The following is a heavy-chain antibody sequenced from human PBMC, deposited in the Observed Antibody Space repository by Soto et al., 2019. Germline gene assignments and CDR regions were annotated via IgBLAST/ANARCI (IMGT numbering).Heavy chain of an antibody. CDR1: GYTLTELS. D-gene: IGHD3-22*01. Sequence: ASVKVSCKVSGYTLTELSMHWVRQAPGKGLEWMGGFDPEDGETIYAQKFQGRVTMTEDTSTDTAYMELSSLRSEDTAVYYCATRYDSSGYYWPTRGDYFDYWGQGTLVTVSS. CDR2: FDPEDGET. V-gene: IGHV1-24*01. CDR3: ATRYDSSGYYWPTRGDYFDY. J-gene: IGHJ4*02.